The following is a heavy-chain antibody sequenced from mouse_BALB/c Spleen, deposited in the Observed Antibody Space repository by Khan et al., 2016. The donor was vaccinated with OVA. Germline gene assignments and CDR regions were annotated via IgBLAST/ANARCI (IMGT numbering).Heavy chain of an antibody. V-gene: IGHV5-9*03. CDR2: ISSCGGNT. CDR3: ARLGYYGPYALDY. D-gene: IGHD1-2*01. Sequence: EVELVESGGGLVKPGGSLKLSCAASGFTFSSYTMSWVRQTPEKRLEWVATISSCGGNTFYPDSVEGRFTISRDTARNNLYLQMSSLRSEDTALYYCARLGYYGPYALDYWGQGISVTVSA. J-gene: IGHJ4*01. CDR1: GFTFSSYT.